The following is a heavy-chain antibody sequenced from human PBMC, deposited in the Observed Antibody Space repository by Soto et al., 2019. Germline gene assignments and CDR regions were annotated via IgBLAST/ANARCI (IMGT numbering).Heavy chain of an antibody. CDR1: GFTFSIYA. J-gene: IGHJ4*02. V-gene: IGHV3-23*01. D-gene: IGHD6-19*01. Sequence: PGGSLRLSCSASGFTFSIYAMSLVRQAPGKGLEWVSAISGSGGSTYYADSVKGRFTISRDNSKNTLYLQMNSLRAEDTAVYYCAREDSSGWSFDYWGQGTLVTVSS. CDR3: AREDSSGWSFDY. CDR2: ISGSGGST.